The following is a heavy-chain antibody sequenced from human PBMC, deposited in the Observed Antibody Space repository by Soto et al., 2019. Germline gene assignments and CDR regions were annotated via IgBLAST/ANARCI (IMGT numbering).Heavy chain of an antibody. D-gene: IGHD6-13*01. CDR2: IIPIFGTA. J-gene: IGHJ4*02. CDR3: ARILQPGIAAAGMGY. CDR1: GGTFSSYA. Sequence: QVQLVQSGAAVKKPGSSVKVSCKASGGTFSSYAISWVRQAPGQGLEWMGGIIPIFGTANYAQKFQGRVTITADESTSTAYMELSSLRSEDTAVYYCARILQPGIAAAGMGYWGQGTLVTVSS. V-gene: IGHV1-69*01.